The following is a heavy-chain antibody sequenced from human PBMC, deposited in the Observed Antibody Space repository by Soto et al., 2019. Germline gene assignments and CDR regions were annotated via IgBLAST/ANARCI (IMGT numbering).Heavy chain of an antibody. D-gene: IGHD6-19*01. CDR1: GYTFTSYA. CDR2: INAGNGNT. CDR3: ARSGYSSGWYWGY. V-gene: IGHV1-3*01. Sequence: QVQLVQSGAEVKKPGASVKVSCKASGYTFTSYAMHWVRQAPGQRLEWMGWINAGNGNTKYSQKFQGRVTITRDTTASTAYMELRSLRSEDTAVYYCARSGYSSGWYWGYWGQGTLVTVSS. J-gene: IGHJ4*02.